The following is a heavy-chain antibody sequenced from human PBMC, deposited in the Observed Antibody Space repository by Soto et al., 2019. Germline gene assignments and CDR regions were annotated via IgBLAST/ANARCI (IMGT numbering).Heavy chain of an antibody. V-gene: IGHV5-51*01. CDR3: ARLSDCTNGVCYYYGMDV. Sequence: PGESLKISCKGSGYSFTGYWIGWVRQMPGKGLEWMGIIYPGDSDTRYGPSFQGQVTISADKSISTAYLQWSSLKASDTAMYYCARLSDCTNGVCYYYGMDVWGQGTTVTVSS. J-gene: IGHJ6*02. D-gene: IGHD2-8*01. CDR1: GYSFTGYW. CDR2: IYPGDSDT.